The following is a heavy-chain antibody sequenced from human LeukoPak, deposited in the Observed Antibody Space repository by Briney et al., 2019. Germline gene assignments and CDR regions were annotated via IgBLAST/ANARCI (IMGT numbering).Heavy chain of an antibody. V-gene: IGHV1-18*01. D-gene: IGHD2-2*01. J-gene: IGHJ4*02. Sequence: HGASVKVSCKASGYTFTSYGISWVRQAPGQGLEWMGWISAYNGNTNYAQKLQGRVTMTTDTSTSTAYMELRSLRSDDTAVYYCARDAEIVVVPAASIPTDYWGQGTLVTVSS. CDR2: ISAYNGNT. CDR1: GYTFTSYG. CDR3: ARDAEIVVVPAASIPTDY.